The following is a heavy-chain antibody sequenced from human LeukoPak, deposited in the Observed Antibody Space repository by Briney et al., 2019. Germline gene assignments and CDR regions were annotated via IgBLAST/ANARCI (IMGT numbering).Heavy chain of an antibody. D-gene: IGHD5-24*01. V-gene: IGHV1-8*01. J-gene: IGHJ4*02. CDR3: ARDVEMATTP. CDR2: MNPNSGNT. Sequence: VSEKVSCKASGYTFTRYDINWVRQATGHGLEGMGWMNPNSGNTGYAQKFQGRVTMTRNTSISTAYMELSSLRSEDTAVYYCARDVEMATTPWGQGTLVTVSS. CDR1: GYTFTRYD.